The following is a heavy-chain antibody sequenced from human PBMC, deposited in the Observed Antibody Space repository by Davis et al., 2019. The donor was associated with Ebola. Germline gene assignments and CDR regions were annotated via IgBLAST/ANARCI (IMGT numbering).Heavy chain of an antibody. CDR2: FDPEDVKP. D-gene: IGHD6-19*01. CDR3: TTEGAHQFSRGWNWFDP. J-gene: IGHJ5*02. Sequence: ASVTVSCKVSGHTLTELSIHCVRQAPGKGLEWMGGFDPEDVKPVYAQKFQARLTMTEDTSSDTAYMDLSSLTSDDTAVYYCTTEGAHQFSRGWNWFDPWGQGTLVTVSS. V-gene: IGHV1-24*01. CDR1: GHTLTELS.